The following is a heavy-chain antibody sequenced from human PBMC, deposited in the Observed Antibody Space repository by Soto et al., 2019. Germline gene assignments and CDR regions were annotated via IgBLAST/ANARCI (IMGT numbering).Heavy chain of an antibody. CDR3: TKANRYCSGANCFTFDY. D-gene: IGHD2-15*01. V-gene: IGHV3-23*01. CDR2: ISGSGGGT. Sequence: GGSLRLSCAASGFNFRGYAGSWVRQAPGKGLEWVSAISGSGGGTYYADSVKGRFTISRDNSKNTLYLQMNSLRAEDTAVYYCTKANRYCSGANCFTFDYWGLGTLVTVSS. J-gene: IGHJ4*02. CDR1: GFNFRGYA.